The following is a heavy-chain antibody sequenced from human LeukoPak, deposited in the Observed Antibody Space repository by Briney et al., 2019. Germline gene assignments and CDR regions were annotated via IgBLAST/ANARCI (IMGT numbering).Heavy chain of an antibody. CDR1: GFTFSGYA. D-gene: IGHD3-10*01. J-gene: IGHJ4*02. Sequence: PGGSLRHSCAASGFTFSGYAMSWVRQAPGKGLEWVSAISGSGGSTYYADSVKGRFTISRDNSKNTLYLQMNSLRAEDTAVYYCAKDIYYGSGSYYLAPFDYWGQGTLVTVSS. CDR3: AKDIYYGSGSYYLAPFDY. CDR2: ISGSGGST. V-gene: IGHV3-23*01.